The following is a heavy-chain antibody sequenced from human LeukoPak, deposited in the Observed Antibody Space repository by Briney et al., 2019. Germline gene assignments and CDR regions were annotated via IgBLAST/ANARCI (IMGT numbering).Heavy chain of an antibody. D-gene: IGHD1-20*01. V-gene: IGHV1-2*02. CDR2: INPYSGGT. J-gene: IGHJ5*02. Sequence: ASVKVSCKASGYAFTGYYIHWVRQAPGQGLEWVGWINPYSGGTNYAQKFQGRVTMTSDTSISTAYMELSRLRSDDTAVYYCARAPETYNFGPLESWGQGTLVTVSS. CDR3: ARAPETYNFGPLES. CDR1: GYAFTGYY.